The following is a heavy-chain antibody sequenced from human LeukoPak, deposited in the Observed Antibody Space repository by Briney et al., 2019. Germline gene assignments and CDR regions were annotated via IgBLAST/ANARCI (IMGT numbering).Heavy chain of an antibody. V-gene: IGHV1-69*05. CDR2: IIPIFGTA. CDR3: ARGSRFLEWLSINLDY. D-gene: IGHD3-3*01. Sequence: SVKVSCKASGGTSSSYAISWVRQAPGQGLEWMGGIIPIFGTANYAQKFQGRVTITTDESTSTAYMELSSLRSEDTAVYYCARGSRFLEWLSINLDYWGQGTLVTVSS. CDR1: GGTSSSYA. J-gene: IGHJ4*02.